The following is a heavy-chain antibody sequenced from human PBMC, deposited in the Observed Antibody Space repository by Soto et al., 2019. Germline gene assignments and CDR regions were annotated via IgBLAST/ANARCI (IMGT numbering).Heavy chain of an antibody. Sequence: SETLSLTCTVDGGSFSGYYWTWIRQHPGTGLQWIGEINHSGSTNYNPSLKSRVTISVHTSNNQFSLKLSSVTAADTAVYYCARDPGPWFGELFSWFDPWGKGTLVTV. J-gene: IGHJ5*02. CDR1: GGSFSGYY. CDR3: ARDPGPWFGELFSWFDP. D-gene: IGHD3-10*01. CDR2: INHSGST. V-gene: IGHV4-34*01.